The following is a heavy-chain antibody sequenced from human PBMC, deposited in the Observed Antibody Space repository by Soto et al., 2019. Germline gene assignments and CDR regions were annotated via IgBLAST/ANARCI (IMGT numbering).Heavy chain of an antibody. J-gene: IGHJ4*02. CDR1: GFTFSSYW. V-gene: IGHV3-7*03. D-gene: IGHD2-8*02. CDR3: ASANVAGDFDY. CDR2: IKQDGSEK. Sequence: GGSLRLSCAASGFTFSSYWISWVRQAPWKGLEWVANIKQDGSEKYYVDSVKGRFTISRDNAKNSLYLQMNSLRAEDTAVYYCASANVAGDFDYWGQGTLVTVSS.